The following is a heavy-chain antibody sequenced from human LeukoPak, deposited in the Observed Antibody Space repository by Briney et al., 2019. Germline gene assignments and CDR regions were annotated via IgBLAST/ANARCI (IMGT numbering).Heavy chain of an antibody. CDR1: GFTFSGSA. CDR2: LSGSGAGT. Sequence: GGSLRLSCAASGFTFSGSAMHRVRQASGRGLEWVATLSGSGAGTYYSDSVQGRFTISRDNSKRTLFLQMNSLRAEDTAFYYCAKAELGVDTFFDYWGQGTLVTVSS. D-gene: IGHD3-3*01. J-gene: IGHJ4*02. CDR3: AKAELGVDTFFDY. V-gene: IGHV3-23*01.